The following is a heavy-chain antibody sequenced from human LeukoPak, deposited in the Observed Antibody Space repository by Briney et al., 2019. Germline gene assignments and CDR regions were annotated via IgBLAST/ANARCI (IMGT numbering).Heavy chain of an antibody. CDR1: GFTFSRYS. V-gene: IGHV3-21*01. J-gene: IGHJ4*02. D-gene: IGHD3-10*01. CDR2: ISSSSSYI. Sequence: GGSLRLSCAASGFTFSRYSMNWVRQAPGKGLEWVSSISSSSSYIYYADSVKGRFTISRDNAKNSLYLQMNSLRAEDTAVYYCARVSYYYGSGSFPYYFEYWGQVTLVTVSS. CDR3: ARVSYYYGSGSFPYYFEY.